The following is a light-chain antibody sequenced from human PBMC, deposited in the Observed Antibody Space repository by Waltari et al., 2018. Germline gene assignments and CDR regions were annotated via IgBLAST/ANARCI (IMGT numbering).Light chain of an antibody. CDR1: SSNIGAVYG. CDR3: QSYDSSLSLV. V-gene: IGLV1-40*01. J-gene: IGLJ2*01. Sequence: QSVLTQPTSVSGAPGQRVTIPCTGGSSNIGAVYGGHWYQQLPGTAPQLLIYGNSNRPSGVPDRFSGSKSGTSASLAITGLQAEDEADYYCQSYDSSLSLVFGGGTKLTVL. CDR2: GNS.